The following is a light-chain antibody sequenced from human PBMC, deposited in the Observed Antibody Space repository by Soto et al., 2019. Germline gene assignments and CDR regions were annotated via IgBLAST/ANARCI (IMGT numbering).Light chain of an antibody. CDR2: GAS. Sequence: DIQMTQSPSSLSASVGDRVTITCRASQGIKIDLGWYQQKPGKAPKRLIYGASILQSGVPSRFSGSGSVTEFTLHISSLQPEDFATYYCLQHTTYPPTFGQGTRLEIK. V-gene: IGKV1-17*01. J-gene: IGKJ2*01. CDR3: LQHTTYPPT. CDR1: QGIKID.